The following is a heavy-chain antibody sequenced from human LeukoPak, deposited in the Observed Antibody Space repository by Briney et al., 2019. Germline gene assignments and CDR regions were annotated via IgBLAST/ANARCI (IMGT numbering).Heavy chain of an antibody. Sequence: ASETLSLTCTVSGGSVSSGSYYWSWIRQPPGKGLEWIGYIYYSGSTNCNPSLKSRVTISVDTSKNQFSLKLSSVTAADTAVYYCARDREWLVWPYYFDYWGQGTLVTVSS. CDR2: IYYSGST. D-gene: IGHD6-19*01. CDR3: ARDREWLVWPYYFDY. J-gene: IGHJ4*02. CDR1: GGSVSSGSYY. V-gene: IGHV4-61*01.